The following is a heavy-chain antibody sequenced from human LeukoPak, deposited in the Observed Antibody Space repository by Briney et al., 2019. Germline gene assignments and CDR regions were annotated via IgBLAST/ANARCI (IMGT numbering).Heavy chain of an antibody. CDR3: ARDLAGVGALFDY. D-gene: IGHD1-26*01. V-gene: IGHV3-66*01. CDR1: GFTVSSNY. Sequence: GSLRLSCAASGFTVSSNYMSWVRQAPGKGLEWVSVIYSGGSTYCADSVKGRFTISRDNSKNTLYLQMNSLRAEDTAVYYCARDLAGVGALFDYWGQGTLVTVSS. CDR2: IYSGGST. J-gene: IGHJ4*02.